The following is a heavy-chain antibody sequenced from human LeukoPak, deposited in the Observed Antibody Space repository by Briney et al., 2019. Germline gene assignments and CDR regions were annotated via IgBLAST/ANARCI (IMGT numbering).Heavy chain of an antibody. J-gene: IGHJ4*02. Sequence: SVKVSCKASGGSFSNYAVIWVRQAPGQGFEWMGRIIPTLGITNRAQKFQDRVTISADTSSSTAYMELSDLRFEDTAVYYCARDPGKYGDSLRPSGLDQWGQGTLVTVSS. CDR1: GGSFSNYA. CDR3: ARDPGKYGDSLRPSGLDQ. D-gene: IGHD1/OR15-1a*01. CDR2: IIPTLGIT. V-gene: IGHV1-69*04.